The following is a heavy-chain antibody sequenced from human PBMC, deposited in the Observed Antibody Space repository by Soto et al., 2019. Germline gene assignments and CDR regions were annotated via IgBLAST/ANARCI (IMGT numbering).Heavy chain of an antibody. CDR3: VKYYYDSSGLNWFDP. V-gene: IGHV4-31*03. Sequence: SETLSLTCTVSGASITSDDVYCSWIRQHPGKGLEWIGYMYHSGNNYYNPSLRSRLTISLDTSKTQSYLKLNSVTAADTAVYYCVKYYYDSSGLNWFDPWGPGTLVTVS. D-gene: IGHD3-22*01. J-gene: IGHJ5*02. CDR1: GASITSDDVY. CDR2: MYHSGNN.